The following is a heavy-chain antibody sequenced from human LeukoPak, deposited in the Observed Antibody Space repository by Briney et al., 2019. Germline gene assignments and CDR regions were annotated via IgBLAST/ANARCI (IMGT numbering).Heavy chain of an antibody. CDR1: GGGSMSSYY. V-gene: IGHV4-4*07. D-gene: IGHD3-10*01. CDR2: IYTSGST. CDR3: ARGSRIIRGVTLDS. J-gene: IGHJ5*01. Sequence: SETLSLTCTVSGGGSMSSYYWSWIRQPAGKGLEYIGRIYTSGSTNYNPSLRSRVTMSVDTSKNQFSLKVTSVTAADTAVYYCARGSRIIRGVTLDSWGQGTLVTVSS.